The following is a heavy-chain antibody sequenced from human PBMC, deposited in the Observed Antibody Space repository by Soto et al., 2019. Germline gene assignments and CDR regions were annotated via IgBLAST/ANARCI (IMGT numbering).Heavy chain of an antibody. V-gene: IGHV1-24*01. J-gene: IGHJ5*02. CDR1: GYTLTELS. D-gene: IGHD6-19*01. Sequence: ASVKVSCKVSGYTLTELSMHWVRQAPGKGLEWMGGFDPEDGETIYAQKFQGRVTMTEDTSTDTAYMELSSLRSEDTAVYYFATRSSQPQESVQGWFDPWGQGTLVTVSS. CDR3: ATRSSQPQESVQGWFDP. CDR2: FDPEDGET.